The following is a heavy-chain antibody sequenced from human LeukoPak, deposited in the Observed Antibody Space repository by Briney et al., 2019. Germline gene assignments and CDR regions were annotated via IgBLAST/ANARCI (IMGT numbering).Heavy chain of an antibody. Sequence: GGPLRLSCAASGFTFSSYAMSWVRQAPGKGLEWVSYISRGSSTIYYADSVKGRFTISRDNAKNSMYLQMHSLRAEDTAVYYCARKHPTPHYYSYYYMDVWGKGTTVTVSS. CDR2: ISRGSSTI. CDR3: ARKHPTPHYYSYYYMDV. V-gene: IGHV3-48*01. J-gene: IGHJ6*03. CDR1: GFTFSSYA. D-gene: IGHD4-23*01.